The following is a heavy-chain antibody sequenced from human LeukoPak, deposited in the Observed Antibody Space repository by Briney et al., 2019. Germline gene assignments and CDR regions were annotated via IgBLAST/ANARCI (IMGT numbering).Heavy chain of an antibody. CDR3: ARDERLLSFLK. V-gene: IGHV3-23*01. Sequence: GGSLRLSCAASGFIFSSYAMTWVRQAPGKGLDWVSVISGGGDTTYYADSVKGRFTISRDNSKNTLYLQMNSLRAEDTAIYYCARDERLLSFLKWGQGTLVTVSS. D-gene: IGHD3-3*01. CDR2: ISGGGDTT. J-gene: IGHJ4*02. CDR1: GFIFSSYA.